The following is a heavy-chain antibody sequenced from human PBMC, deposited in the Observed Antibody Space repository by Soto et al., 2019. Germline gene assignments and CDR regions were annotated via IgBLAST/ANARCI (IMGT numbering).Heavy chain of an antibody. V-gene: IGHV1-69*13. D-gene: IGHD1-26*01. CDR1: GGTFSSYA. CDR3: ARPVGATYYYYGMDV. Sequence: PSVKVSCKASGGTFSSYAISWVRQAPGQGLEWMGGIIPIFGTANYAQKFQGRVTITADESTSTAYMELSSLRSEDTAVYYCARPVGATYYYYGMDVWGQGTTVTVSS. J-gene: IGHJ6*02. CDR2: IIPIFGTA.